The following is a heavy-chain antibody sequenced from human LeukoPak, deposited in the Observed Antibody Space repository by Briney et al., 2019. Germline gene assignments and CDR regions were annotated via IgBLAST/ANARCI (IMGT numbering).Heavy chain of an antibody. J-gene: IGHJ4*02. CDR1: GYIFTTYY. CDR2: ISTYDDNI. D-gene: IGHD3-9*01. Sequence: ASVKVSCRASGYIFTTYYIYWVRQAPGQGLEWLGWISTYDDNIKYAQSLQGRLTLTIDTSTSTAYMELRSLTSDDTAVYYCARETYSNILTGTDYWGPGTLVTASS. V-gene: IGHV1-18*01. CDR3: ARETYSNILTGTDY.